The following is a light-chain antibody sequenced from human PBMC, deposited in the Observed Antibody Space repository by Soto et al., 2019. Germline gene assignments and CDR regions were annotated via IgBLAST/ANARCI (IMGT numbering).Light chain of an antibody. Sequence: QSALTQPPSVSGSPGQSVTISCTGTSSDVGSYNRVSWYQQPPGTAPKLIIYEVSNRPSGVPDRFSGSKSGNTASLPISGLQAEDEADYYCSSYTSGTTYVFGTGTKLTVL. J-gene: IGLJ1*01. CDR3: SSYTSGTTYV. CDR1: SSDVGSYNR. CDR2: EVS. V-gene: IGLV2-18*02.